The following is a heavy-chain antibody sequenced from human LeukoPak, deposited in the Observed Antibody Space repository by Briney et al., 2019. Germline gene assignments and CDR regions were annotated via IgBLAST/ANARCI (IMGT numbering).Heavy chain of an antibody. Sequence: LGGSLRLSCAASGFTFSSYEMNWVRQAPGKGLEWVSHISSSGPTIQYADAVRGRFTISRDNAKNSMYLQMNSLRDEDTALYYCTRGPAAAAALLFDYWGQGTLVTVSS. CDR1: GFTFSSYE. J-gene: IGHJ4*02. CDR3: TRGPAAAAALLFDY. CDR2: ISSSGPTI. D-gene: IGHD6-13*01. V-gene: IGHV3-48*03.